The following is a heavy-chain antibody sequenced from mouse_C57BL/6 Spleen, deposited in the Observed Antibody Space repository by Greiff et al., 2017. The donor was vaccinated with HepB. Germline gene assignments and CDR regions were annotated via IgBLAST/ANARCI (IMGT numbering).Heavy chain of an antibody. CDR3: ASSHYDYDGGYFDV. Sequence: LVESGAELVKPGASVKISCKASGYAFSSYWMNWVKQRPGKGLEWIGQIYPGDGDTNYNGKFKGKATLTADKSSSTAYMQLSSLTSEDSAVYFCASSHYDYDGGYFDVWGTGTTVTVSS. CDR1: GYAFSSYW. D-gene: IGHD2-4*01. V-gene: IGHV1-80*01. CDR2: IYPGDGDT. J-gene: IGHJ1*03.